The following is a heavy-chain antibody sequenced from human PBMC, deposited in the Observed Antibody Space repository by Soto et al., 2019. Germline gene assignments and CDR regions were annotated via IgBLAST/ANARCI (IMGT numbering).Heavy chain of an antibody. D-gene: IGHD6-6*01. J-gene: IGHJ5*02. Sequence: KPSETLSLTCAVSGYSISSGYYWGWIRQPPGKGLEWIGSIYHSGSTYYNPSLKSRVTISVDTSKNQFSLKLSSVTAADTAVYYCARVGLAARDNWFDPWGQGTLVTVSS. V-gene: IGHV4-38-2*01. CDR1: GYSISSGYY. CDR3: ARVGLAARDNWFDP. CDR2: IYHSGST.